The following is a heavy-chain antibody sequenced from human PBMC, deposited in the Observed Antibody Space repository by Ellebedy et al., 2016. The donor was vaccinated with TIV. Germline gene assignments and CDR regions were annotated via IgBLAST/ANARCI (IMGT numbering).Heavy chain of an antibody. Sequence: MPSETLSLTCTVSGGSISSYYWRWIRQPPGKGLEWIGYIYYSGSTNYNPSLKSRVTISVDTSKNQFSLKLSSVTAADTVVYYCATQPDYGDYGSFDYWGQGTLVTVSS. CDR1: GGSISSYY. J-gene: IGHJ4*02. CDR2: IYYSGST. D-gene: IGHD4-17*01. V-gene: IGHV4-59*08. CDR3: ATQPDYGDYGSFDY.